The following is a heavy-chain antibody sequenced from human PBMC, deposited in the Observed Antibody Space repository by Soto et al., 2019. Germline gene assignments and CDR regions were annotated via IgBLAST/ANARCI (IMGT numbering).Heavy chain of an antibody. Sequence: ASVKVSCKASGYTFTSYGISWVRQAPGQGLEWMGWISAYNGNTNYAQKLQGRVTMTTDTSTSTAYMELRSLRSDDTAVYYCARGGGSPGXSSGWYSGLTITGWFDPWGQGTLVTVSS. CDR2: ISAYNGNT. D-gene: IGHD6-19*01. CDR3: ARGGGSPGXSSGWYSGLTITGWFDP. J-gene: IGHJ5*02. CDR1: GYTFTSYG. V-gene: IGHV1-18*01.